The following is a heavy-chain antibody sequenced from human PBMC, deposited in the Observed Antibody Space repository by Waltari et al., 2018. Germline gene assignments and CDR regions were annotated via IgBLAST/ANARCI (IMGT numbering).Heavy chain of an antibody. V-gene: IGHV4-4*01. D-gene: IGHD2-8*01. Sequence: QVQLQESGPGLVKPSGTLSLTCAVSGGSISSSNWWSWVRQPPGKGLEWIGEIYHSGSTNYNPSLKSRVTKSVNNAKNRFSLKLRSGTAADTAVYCCALMNYRYYMNVWGKGTTVTVS. CDR3: ALMNYRYYMNV. CDR1: GGSISSSNW. J-gene: IGHJ6*03. CDR2: IYHSGST.